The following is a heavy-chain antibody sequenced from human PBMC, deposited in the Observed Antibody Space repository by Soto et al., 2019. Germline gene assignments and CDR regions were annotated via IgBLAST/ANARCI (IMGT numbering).Heavy chain of an antibody. CDR2: ISAYNGNT. V-gene: IGHV1-18*04. CDR3: ARFYDSSGYYSYYYGMDV. D-gene: IGHD3-22*01. Sequence: QVQLVQSGAEVKKPGASVKVSCKTSGYTFTSYGISWVRQAPGQGLEWIGWISAYNGNTNYAQKLQGRVTITTDTSMSTSYMELRCVRSDDTAVYYCARFYDSSGYYSYYYGMDVWGRGTTVAVSS. J-gene: IGHJ6*02. CDR1: GYTFTSYG.